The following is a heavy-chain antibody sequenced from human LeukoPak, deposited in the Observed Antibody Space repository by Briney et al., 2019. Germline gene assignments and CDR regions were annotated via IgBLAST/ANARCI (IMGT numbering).Heavy chain of an antibody. D-gene: IGHD3-22*01. J-gene: IGHJ4*02. CDR2: INHSGST. V-gene: IGHV4-34*01. CDR3: ARGYPSDYYDSSGYYLHY. CDR1: GGSFSGYY. Sequence: SETLSLTCAVYGGSFSGYYWSWIRQPPGKGLEWIGEINHSGSTNYNPSLKSRVTISVDTSKNRFSLKLSSVTAADTAVYYCARGYPSDYYDSSGYYLHYWGQGTLVTVSS.